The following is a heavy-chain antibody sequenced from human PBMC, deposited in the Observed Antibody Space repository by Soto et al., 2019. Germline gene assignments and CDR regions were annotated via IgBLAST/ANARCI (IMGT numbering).Heavy chain of an antibody. D-gene: IGHD1-1*01. J-gene: IGHJ3*02. CDR1: GFTFSSYG. CDR2: ISYDGSNK. V-gene: IGHV3-30*18. Sequence: GGSLRLSCAASGFTFSSYGMHWVRQAPGKGLEWVAVISYDGSNKYYADSVKGRFTISRDNSKNTLYLQMNSLRAEDTAVYYCAKDPATGSVAFDIWGQGTMVTVSS. CDR3: AKDPATGSVAFDI.